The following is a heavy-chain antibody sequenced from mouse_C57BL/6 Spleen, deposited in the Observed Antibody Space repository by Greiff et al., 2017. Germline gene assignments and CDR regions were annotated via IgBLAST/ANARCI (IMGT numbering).Heavy chain of an antibody. V-gene: IGHV5-4*01. CDR2: ISDGGSYT. CDR3: ARDRGDYPYYAMDY. J-gene: IGHJ4*01. D-gene: IGHD2-4*01. CDR1: GFTFSSYA. Sequence: EVQRVESGGGLVKPGGSLKLSCAASGFTFSSYAMSWVRQTPEKRLEWVATISDGGSYTYYPDNVKGRFTISRDNAKNNLYLQMSHLKSEDTAMYYCARDRGDYPYYAMDYWGQGTSVTVSS.